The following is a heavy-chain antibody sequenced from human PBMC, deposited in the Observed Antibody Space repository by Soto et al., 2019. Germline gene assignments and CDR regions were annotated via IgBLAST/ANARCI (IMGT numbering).Heavy chain of an antibody. Sequence: QVQLLQSGAEVKKPGASVKVSCKASGYTFTSYAMHWVRQAPVQRLEWMGWINAGNGNTKYSQKFQGRVTITRDTSASTAYMELSSLRSDDTAVYYCARTVGYYYGMDVRGQRNTGTVSS. V-gene: IGHV1-3*01. D-gene: IGHD4-17*01. CDR2: INAGNGNT. CDR3: ARTVGYYYGMDV. J-gene: IGHJ6*02. CDR1: GYTFTSYA.